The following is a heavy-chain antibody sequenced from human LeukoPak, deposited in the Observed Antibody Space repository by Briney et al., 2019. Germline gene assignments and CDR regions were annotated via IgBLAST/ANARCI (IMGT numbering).Heavy chain of an antibody. CDR2: IISSSSYI. CDR1: GFTFSSYS. D-gene: IGHD5-12*01. CDR3: ARDYSGYDSGFDY. V-gene: IGHV3-21*01. Sequence: GGSLRLSCAASGFTFSSYSMNWVRQAPGKGLEWVSSIISSSSYIYYADSVKGRFTISRDNAKNSLYLQMNSLRAEDTAVYYCARDYSGYDSGFDYWGQGTLVTVSS. J-gene: IGHJ4*02.